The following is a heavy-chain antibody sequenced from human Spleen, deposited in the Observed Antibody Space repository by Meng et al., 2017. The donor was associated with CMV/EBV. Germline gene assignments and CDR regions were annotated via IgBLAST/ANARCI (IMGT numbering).Heavy chain of an antibody. D-gene: IGHD2-8*01. V-gene: IGHV3-30-3*01. Sequence: WVRQAPGKGLEWVAVISYDGSNKYYADSVKGRFTISRDNSKNTLYLQMNSLRAEDTAVYYCARGLGYCTNGVCYSRGARGANWFDPWGQGTLVTVSS. J-gene: IGHJ5*02. CDR3: ARGLGYCTNGVCYSRGARGANWFDP. CDR2: ISYDGSNK.